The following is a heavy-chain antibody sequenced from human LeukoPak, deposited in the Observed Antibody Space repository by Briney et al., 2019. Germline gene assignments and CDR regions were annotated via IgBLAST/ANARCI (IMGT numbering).Heavy chain of an antibody. Sequence: PGGSLRLSCAASGFAFDDYGMSWVRQAPGKGLEWVSGINWNGGSTGYADSVKGRFTISRDNAKNSLYLQMNSLRAEDTALYYCARSLRLGELSLKLYDYWGQGTLVTVSS. CDR2: INWNGGST. J-gene: IGHJ4*02. CDR1: GFAFDDYG. CDR3: ARSLRLGELSLKLYDY. V-gene: IGHV3-20*04. D-gene: IGHD3-16*02.